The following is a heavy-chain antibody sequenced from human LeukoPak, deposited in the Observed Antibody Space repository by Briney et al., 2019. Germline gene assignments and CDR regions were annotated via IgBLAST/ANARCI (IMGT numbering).Heavy chain of an antibody. Sequence: AGSLRLSCAASGFTFDDYAMHWVRQAPGKGLEWVSLISGDGGSTYYADSVKGRFTISRDNSKNSLYLQMNSLRTEDTALYYCSKGGDSSGYYYPFDYWGQGTLVTVSS. CDR1: GFTFDDYA. CDR2: ISGDGGST. CDR3: SKGGDSSGYYYPFDY. J-gene: IGHJ4*02. D-gene: IGHD3-22*01. V-gene: IGHV3-43*02.